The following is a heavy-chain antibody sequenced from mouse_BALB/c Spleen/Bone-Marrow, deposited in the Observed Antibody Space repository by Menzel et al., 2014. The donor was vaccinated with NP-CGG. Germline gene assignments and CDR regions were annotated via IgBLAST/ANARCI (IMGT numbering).Heavy chain of an antibody. J-gene: IGHJ2*01. CDR2: IYPGDSDT. V-gene: IGHV1-5*01. CDR1: GYCFTSYW. D-gene: IGHD1-2*01. CDR3: TRRTATLDY. Sequence: VQLQQSGTVLARPGASVKMSCKASGYCFTSYWIHWVKQRPGQGLEWIGAIYPGDSDTSFNQKFKDKAKLTAVTTASTAYMELSSLTNEDSAVYYCTRRTATLDYWGQGTTLTVSS.